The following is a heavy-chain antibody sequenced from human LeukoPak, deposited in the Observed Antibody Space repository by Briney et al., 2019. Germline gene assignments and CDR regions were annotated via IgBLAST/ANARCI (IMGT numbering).Heavy chain of an antibody. Sequence: SETLSLTFTVSGGSIGRYYWSWLRQPPGKGLEWIGCVEYSGSTNYNPSLKSRVTISVDTSKNQFSLKLNSVTAADTAVYYCARVRRSIGRLDACDIWGQGTRVTVSS. CDR3: ARVRRSIGRLDACDI. CDR1: GGSIGRYY. D-gene: IGHD1-26*01. V-gene: IGHV4-59*01. CDR2: VEYSGST. J-gene: IGHJ3*02.